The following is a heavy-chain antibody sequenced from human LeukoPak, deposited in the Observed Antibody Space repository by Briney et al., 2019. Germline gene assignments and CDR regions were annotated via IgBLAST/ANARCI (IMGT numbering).Heavy chain of an antibody. CDR2: IRNDGTTK. V-gene: IGHV3-30*02. Sequence: GGSLRLSCATSGFTFSSYDMHWVRQAPGKGLEWVAYIRNDGTTKDYADSVKGRFTISRDNPKNTLYLQLNSPRGEDTAVYYCATTVFTTTWYFDYWGQGNVVTVSS. CDR1: GFTFSSYD. D-gene: IGHD3-9*01. CDR3: ATTVFTTTWYFDY. J-gene: IGHJ4*02.